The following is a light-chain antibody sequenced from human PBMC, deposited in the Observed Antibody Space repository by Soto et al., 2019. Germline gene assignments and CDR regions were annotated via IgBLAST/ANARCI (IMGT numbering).Light chain of an antibody. CDR2: GAS. Sequence: EIVMTQSPATLSVSPGERATLSCRASQSVSSNLAWYQQKPGQAPSLLIYGASTRATGIPARFSGSGSGTEFTLTISSLQSEDFALYYCQQYNNLPQTFGQGPKVEIK. CDR3: QQYNNLPQT. V-gene: IGKV3-15*01. J-gene: IGKJ1*01. CDR1: QSVSSN.